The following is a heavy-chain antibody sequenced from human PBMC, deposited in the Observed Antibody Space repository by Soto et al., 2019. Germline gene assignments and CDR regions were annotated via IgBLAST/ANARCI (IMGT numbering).Heavy chain of an antibody. CDR2: ISGGGGT. J-gene: IGHJ4*02. V-gene: IGHV3-74*02. D-gene: IGHD6-19*01. CDR1: GFDFSTYW. Sequence: EVQLVESGGGLVQPGGSLRLSCAASGFDFSTYWMHWFRQAPGKGLVWVSRISGGGGTTYADSVEGRFTISRDNAKNILYLQMNSLTEEDTAMYYCIRASGVAGTGEYFWGQGTLVTVSS. CDR3: IRASGVAGTGEYF.